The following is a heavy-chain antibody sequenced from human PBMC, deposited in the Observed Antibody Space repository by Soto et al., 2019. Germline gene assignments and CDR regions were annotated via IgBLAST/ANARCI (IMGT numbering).Heavy chain of an antibody. J-gene: IGHJ6*02. Sequence: ASVKVSCKASGGTFSRYSITWVRQAPGHGLEWIGRIIPIFGIPTYAQKFQGRVTFTADESTSTAYMELSSLRSDDTAVYYCAREDRDRETGLVPAAIDGMDVWGQGTKVTVSS. D-gene: IGHD2-2*01. CDR3: AREDRDRETGLVPAAIDGMDV. CDR2: IIPIFGIP. CDR1: GGTFSRYS. V-gene: IGHV1-69*13.